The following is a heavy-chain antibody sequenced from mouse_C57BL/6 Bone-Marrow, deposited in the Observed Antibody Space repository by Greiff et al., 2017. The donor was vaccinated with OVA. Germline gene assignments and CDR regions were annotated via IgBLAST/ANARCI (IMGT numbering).Heavy chain of an antibody. D-gene: IGHD1-1*01. CDR2: IHPNSGST. Sequence: QVQLQQSGAELVKPGASVKLSCKASGYTFTSYWMHWVKQRPGQGLEWIGMIHPNSGSTNYNEKFKSKATLTVDKSSSTAYMQLSSLTSEDSAVYYCARNRGTTVVKGGYCEVWGTGTTVTVSS. J-gene: IGHJ1*03. V-gene: IGHV1-64*01. CDR1: GYTFTSYW. CDR3: ARNRGTTVVKGGYCEV.